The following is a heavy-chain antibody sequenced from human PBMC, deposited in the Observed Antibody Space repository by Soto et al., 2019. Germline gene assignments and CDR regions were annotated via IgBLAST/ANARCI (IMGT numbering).Heavy chain of an antibody. Sequence: SVKVSCKASGGTFSSYAISWVRQAPGQGLEWMGGIIPIFGTANYAQKFQGRVTITADESTSTAYMELSSLRSEDTAVYYCARAPLLWFGESLNWFEPWGQRTLVTVSS. J-gene: IGHJ5*02. CDR1: GGTFSSYA. D-gene: IGHD3-10*01. CDR3: ARAPLLWFGESLNWFEP. V-gene: IGHV1-69*13. CDR2: IIPIFGTA.